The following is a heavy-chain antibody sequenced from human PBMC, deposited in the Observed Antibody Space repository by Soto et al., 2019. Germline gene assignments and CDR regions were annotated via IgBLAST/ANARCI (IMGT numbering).Heavy chain of an antibody. Sequence: SVKVSCKASGGTFSNHAISCVRQAPGQGLEWVGGIIPMFPTADYAQRFQGRVTITADDSTTTVYMELSGLRSEDTAMYYCARDDATYCGGDCYRYFYYGMDVWGQGTTVTVSS. D-gene: IGHD2-21*02. CDR3: ARDDATYCGGDCYRYFYYGMDV. V-gene: IGHV1-69*13. J-gene: IGHJ6*02. CDR1: GGTFSNHA. CDR2: IIPMFPTA.